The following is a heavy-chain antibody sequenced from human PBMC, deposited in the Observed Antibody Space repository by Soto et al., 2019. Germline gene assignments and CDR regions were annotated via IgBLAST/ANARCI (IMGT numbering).Heavy chain of an antibody. CDR2: VSLTGDRT. CDR3: ARGGGYCTPTSCAIDS. D-gene: IGHD2-8*01. J-gene: IGHJ4*02. V-gene: IGHV3-23*01. CDR1: RFSFSSYE. Sequence: EVQLLESGGGLVQPGGSLRLSGVASRFSFSSYEMSWVRQAAGKGLEWVSRVSLTGDRTNYAGPVKGRFTVSRDNFKNTLYLEMDSLRPEDTAIYYCARGGGYCTPTSCAIDSWGRGTPVTVSS.